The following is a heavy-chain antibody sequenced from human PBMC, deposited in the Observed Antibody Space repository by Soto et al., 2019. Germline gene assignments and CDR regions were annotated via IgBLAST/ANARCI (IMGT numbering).Heavy chain of an antibody. Sequence: PSETLSLTCTVSGGSISSSSYYWGWIRQPPGKELEWIGNIYYSGSTNYNSSLKSRVTISVDTSKNHFSLKLSSVTAADTALYYCASGYSGYDSFSYYYYMDVWGKGTTVTVSS. CDR1: GGSISSSSYY. V-gene: IGHV4-39*07. D-gene: IGHD5-12*01. CDR2: IYYSGST. CDR3: ASGYSGYDSFSYYYYMDV. J-gene: IGHJ6*03.